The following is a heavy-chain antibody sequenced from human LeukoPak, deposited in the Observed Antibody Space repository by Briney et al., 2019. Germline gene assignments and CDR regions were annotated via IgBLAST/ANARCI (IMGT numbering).Heavy chain of an antibody. CDR1: GGSFSGYY. D-gene: IGHD6-19*01. Sequence: ETLSLTCAVYGGSFSGYYWSWIRQPPGKGLEWVSSISSSSSYIYYADSVKGRFTISRDNAKNSLYLQMNSLRAEDTAVYYCARDPARYSSGWADYWGQGTLVTVSS. J-gene: IGHJ4*02. CDR3: ARDPARYSSGWADY. CDR2: ISSSSSYI. V-gene: IGHV3-21*01.